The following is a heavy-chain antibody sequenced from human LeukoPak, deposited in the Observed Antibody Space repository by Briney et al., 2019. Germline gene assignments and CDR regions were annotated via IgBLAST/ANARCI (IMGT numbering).Heavy chain of an antibody. CDR2: ISDSGGSA. CDR1: GFTFSSYA. Sequence: GGSLRLSCAASGFTFSSYAMSWVRQAPGKGLEWVSAISDSGGSAYYADSVKGRFTISRDNSKNTLYLQMNSLRAEDTAVYYCAKSSDGSTSFDQWGQGTLVTVSS. J-gene: IGHJ4*02. CDR3: AKSSDGSTSFDQ. D-gene: IGHD2-2*01. V-gene: IGHV3-23*01.